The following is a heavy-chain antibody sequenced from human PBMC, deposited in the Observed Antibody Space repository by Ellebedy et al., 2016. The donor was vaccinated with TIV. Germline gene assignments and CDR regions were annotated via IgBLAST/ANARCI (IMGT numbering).Heavy chain of an antibody. CDR3: ARDSSGVAGTLGAGYNWFNP. Sequence: SVKVSXKASAGTFSSYAISWVRQPPGQGLEWMGGIIPIFGTANYAQKFQGRVTITADESTSTAYMELSSLRSEDTAVYYCARDSSGVAGTLGAGYNWFNPWGQGTLVTVSS. CDR2: IIPIFGTA. CDR1: AGTFSSYA. V-gene: IGHV1-69*13. D-gene: IGHD6-19*01. J-gene: IGHJ5*02.